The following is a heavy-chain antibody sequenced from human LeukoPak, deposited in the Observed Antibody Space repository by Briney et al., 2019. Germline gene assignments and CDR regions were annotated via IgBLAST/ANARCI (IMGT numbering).Heavy chain of an antibody. CDR1: GGSISSGSYF. J-gene: IGHJ5*02. CDR3: ARAGNTIVVVPAAGTTWFDP. Sequence: SETLSLTCTVSGGSISSGSYFWTWIRQPAGKGLEWIGRSNTSGSTNYNPSLKSRVTISVDTSKNQFSLKLSSVTAADTAVYYCARAGNTIVVVPAAGTTWFDPWGQGTLVTASS. D-gene: IGHD2-2*01. CDR2: SNTSGST. V-gene: IGHV4-61*02.